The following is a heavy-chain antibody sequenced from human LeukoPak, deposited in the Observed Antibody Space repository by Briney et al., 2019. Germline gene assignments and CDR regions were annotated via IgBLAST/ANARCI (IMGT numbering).Heavy chain of an antibody. CDR2: IHSSGST. J-gene: IGHJ4*02. D-gene: IGHD6-19*01. V-gene: IGHV4-59*08. CDR3: VRRAVAENYFDY. Sequence: SETLSLTCAVSGGSISSYYWSWIRQPPGKGLEYIGYIHSSGSTNYSPSLKSRVTISVDTPKNQFSLKLSSVTAADTAVYYCVRRAVAENYFDYWGQGILVTVSS. CDR1: GGSISSYY.